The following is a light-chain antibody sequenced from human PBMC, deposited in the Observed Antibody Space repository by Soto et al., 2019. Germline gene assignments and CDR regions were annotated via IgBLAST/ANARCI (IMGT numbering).Light chain of an antibody. J-gene: IGKJ3*01. CDR2: DAS. CDR1: QSVSSY. Sequence: EIVLTQSPATLPLSPGERATLSCRASQSVSSYLAWHQQKPRQAPRLLIYDASTRATGIPARFSGSGSGTDFTLTISSLEPEDFAVYYCQQRSNGFTFGPGTKVDIK. CDR3: QQRSNGFT. V-gene: IGKV3-11*01.